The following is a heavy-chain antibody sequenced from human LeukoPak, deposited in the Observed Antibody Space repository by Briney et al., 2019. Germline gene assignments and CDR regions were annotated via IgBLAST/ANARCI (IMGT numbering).Heavy chain of an antibody. J-gene: IGHJ4*02. Sequence: ASVKVSCKASGYTFTSYDINWVRQAPGQGLEWMGWMNPNSGNTGYAQKFQGRVTMTRNTSISTAYTELSSLRSEDTAVYYCASTPAAVLMVYATRGVPNDYWGQGTLVTVSS. CDR2: MNPNSGNT. D-gene: IGHD2-8*01. V-gene: IGHV1-8*01. CDR3: ASTPAAVLMVYATRGVPNDY. CDR1: GYTFTSYD.